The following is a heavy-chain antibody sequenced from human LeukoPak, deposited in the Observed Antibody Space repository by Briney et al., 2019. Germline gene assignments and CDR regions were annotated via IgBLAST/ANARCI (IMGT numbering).Heavy chain of an antibody. D-gene: IGHD2-15*01. J-gene: IGHJ4*02. CDR1: GGSISSTTYY. V-gene: IGHV4-39*01. CDR3: LVVVVAATHYFDY. CDR2: IYSGGST. Sequence: SETLSLTCTVSGGSISSTTYYWGRIRQPPGKGLTWIGSIYSGGSTYYNPSLKSRVTISVDTSNDQFSLGLSSVTAADTAVYYCLVVVVAATHYFDYWGQGTLVTVSS.